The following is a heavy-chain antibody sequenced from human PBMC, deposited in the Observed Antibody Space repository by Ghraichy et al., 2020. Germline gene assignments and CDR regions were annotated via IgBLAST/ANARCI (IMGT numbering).Heavy chain of an antibody. J-gene: IGHJ4*02. CDR1: GFTFSSYA. V-gene: IGHV3-30*04. D-gene: IGHD6-13*01. Sequence: GVLRLSCAASGFTFSSYAMHWVRQAPGKGLEWVAVISYDGSNKYYADSVKGRFTISRDNSKNTLYLQMNSLRAEDTAVYYCARVGRRYSSSFDYWGQGTLVTVSS. CDR3: ARVGRRYSSSFDY. CDR2: ISYDGSNK.